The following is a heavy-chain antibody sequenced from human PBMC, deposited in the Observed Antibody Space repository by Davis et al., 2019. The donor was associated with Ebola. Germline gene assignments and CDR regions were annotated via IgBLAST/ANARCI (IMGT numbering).Heavy chain of an antibody. Sequence: PGGSLRLSCEASGFTFSDYWMGWVRQTPGKGLEWVSRISGGSDNKDYADSVKGRFTISRDNAKNSLYLQMNSLRAEDTAVYYCARDSGWSGVVSWGQGTLVTVSS. CDR3: ARDSGWSGVVS. CDR1: GFTFSDYW. V-gene: IGHV3-11*05. CDR2: ISGGSDNK. D-gene: IGHD6-19*01. J-gene: IGHJ5*01.